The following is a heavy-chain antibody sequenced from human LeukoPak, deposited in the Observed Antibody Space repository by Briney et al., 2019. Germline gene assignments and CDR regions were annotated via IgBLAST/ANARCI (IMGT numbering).Heavy chain of an antibody. Sequence: ASVKVSCKSSGYTVTDYYMQWVRQAPGQGLEWMGWINPNSGGTNYAQKFQGRVTMTRDTSISTAYMELSGLRSDDTAVYYCARGPGYGLDYWGQGTLVTVSS. CDR3: ARGPGYGLDY. CDR1: GYTVTDYY. J-gene: IGHJ4*02. CDR2: INPNSGGT. V-gene: IGHV1-2*02. D-gene: IGHD5-12*01.